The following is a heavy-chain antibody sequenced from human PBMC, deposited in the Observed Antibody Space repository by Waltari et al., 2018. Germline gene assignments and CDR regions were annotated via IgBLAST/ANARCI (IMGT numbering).Heavy chain of an antibody. CDR1: GYTFTSYD. D-gene: IGHD5-12*01. J-gene: IGHJ4*02. Sequence: QVQLVQSGAEVKKPGASVKVSCKASGYTFTSYDINWVRQATGQGLEWMGWMNPNSGNTGYAQKFQGRVTMTRNTSISTAYMELRSLRSDDTAVYYCARVGGGYSGYDPNGIFDYWGQGTLVTVSS. CDR3: ARVGGGYSGYDPNGIFDY. V-gene: IGHV1-8*02. CDR2: MNPNSGNT.